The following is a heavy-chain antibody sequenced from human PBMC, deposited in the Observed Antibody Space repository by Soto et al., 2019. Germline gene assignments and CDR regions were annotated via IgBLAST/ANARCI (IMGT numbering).Heavy chain of an antibody. J-gene: IGHJ3*02. D-gene: IGHD4-17*01. Sequence: GGSLRLSCSASGFTFSSYAMHWVRQAPGKGLEYVSAISSNGGSTYYADSVKGRFTISRDNSKNTLYLQMSSLRAEDTAVYYCVKTYDYGDSDDAFDIWGQGTMVTVSS. V-gene: IGHV3-64D*08. CDR1: GFTFSSYA. CDR3: VKTYDYGDSDDAFDI. CDR2: ISSNGGST.